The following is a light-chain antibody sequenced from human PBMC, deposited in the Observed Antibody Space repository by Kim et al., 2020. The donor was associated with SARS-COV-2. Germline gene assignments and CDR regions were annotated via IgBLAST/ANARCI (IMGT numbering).Light chain of an antibody. CDR1: KLGDKY. CDR3: QTWDSSTGV. V-gene: IGLV3-1*01. CDR2: QDS. J-gene: IGLJ2*01. Sequence: SYELTQPPSVSVSPGQTASITCSGDKLGDKYVCWYQQKPGQSPVVVIYQDSKRPSGIPERFSGSNSGNRATLTISGTQAMDEADYYCQTWDSSTGVFGGGTQLTVL.